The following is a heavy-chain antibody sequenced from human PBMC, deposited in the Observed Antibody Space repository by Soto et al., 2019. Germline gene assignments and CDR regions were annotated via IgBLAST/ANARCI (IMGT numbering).Heavy chain of an antibody. D-gene: IGHD3-22*01. J-gene: IGHJ4*02. CDR2: IDRSGRNK. V-gene: IGHV3-48*03. CDR3: ARDSTYYDSSDYFDH. CDR1: GFTFSSYE. Sequence: PGGSLRLSCVASGFTFSSYEMNWVRQAPGKGLEWVSYIDRSGRNKYYADSVKGRFTISRDSAKNSLYLQMHSLTAEDTAVYYCARDSTYYDSSDYFDHWGQGTPVTV.